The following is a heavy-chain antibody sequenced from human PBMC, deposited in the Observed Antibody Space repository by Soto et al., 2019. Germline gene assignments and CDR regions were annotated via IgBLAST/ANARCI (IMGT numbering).Heavy chain of an antibody. V-gene: IGHV3-7*03. J-gene: IGHJ3*02. Sequence: GGSLRLSCAASGFTFSSYWMSWVRQAPGKGLEWVANIKQDGSEKYYVDSVKGRFTISRDNAKNSLYLQMNSLRAEDTAVYYCARFAWGITGHDAFDIWGQGTMVTVSS. CDR2: IKQDGSEK. CDR3: ARFAWGITGHDAFDI. D-gene: IGHD1-20*01. CDR1: GFTFSSYW.